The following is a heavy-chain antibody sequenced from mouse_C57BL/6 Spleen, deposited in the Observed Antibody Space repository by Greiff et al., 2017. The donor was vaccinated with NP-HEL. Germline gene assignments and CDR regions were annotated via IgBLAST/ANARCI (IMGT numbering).Heavy chain of an antibody. CDR3: ARPITTVVATRGYYYAMDY. V-gene: IGHV1-26*01. CDR1: GYTFTDYY. J-gene: IGHJ4*01. D-gene: IGHD1-1*01. CDR2: INPNNGGT. Sequence: EVQLQQSGPELVKPGASVKISCKASGYTFTDYYMNWVKQSHGKSLEWIGDINPNNGGTSYNQKIKGKATLTVDKSSSTAYMELRSLTSEESAVYYGARPITTVVATRGYYYAMDYWGQGTSVTVSS.